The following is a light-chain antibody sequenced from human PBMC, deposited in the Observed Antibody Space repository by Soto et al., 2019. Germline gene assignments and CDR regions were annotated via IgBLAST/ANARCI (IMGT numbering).Light chain of an antibody. CDR1: SSDVGSHNL. CDR2: EVS. V-gene: IGLV2-23*02. CDR3: CSYGGSRAV. Sequence: QSALTQPASVSGSPGQSITISCPGTSSDVGSHNLVSWYQQHPGQAPKLMIYEVSKRPLGVSTRFSASKSGNTASLTISGLQAEDEADYYCCSYGGSRAVFGGGTQLTV. J-gene: IGLJ7*01.